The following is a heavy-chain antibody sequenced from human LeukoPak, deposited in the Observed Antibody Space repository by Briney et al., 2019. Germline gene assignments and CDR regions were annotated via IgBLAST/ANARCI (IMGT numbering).Heavy chain of an antibody. CDR3: ARDGGSGILD. V-gene: IGHV3-48*03. Sequence: GGSLRLSCAASGFTFNSYEMNWVRQAPGKGLEWVSYIGSSGTTMYYADSVKGRFTISRDNAKNSLYLQMNSLRAEDTAVYYCARDGGSGILDWGQGTLVTVSS. CDR2: IGSSGTTM. D-gene: IGHD3-10*01. CDR1: GFTFNSYE. J-gene: IGHJ4*02.